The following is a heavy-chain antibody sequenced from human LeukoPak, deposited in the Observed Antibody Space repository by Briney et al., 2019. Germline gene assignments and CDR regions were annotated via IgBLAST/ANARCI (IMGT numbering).Heavy chain of an antibody. CDR3: TRTRGCSSTSCYADY. CDR2: ISGSGDST. J-gene: IGHJ4*02. Sequence: PGGSLRLSCEASGFTFSNYAMTWVRQAPGKGLEWVSGISGSGDSTYYADSVKGRFTISRDNSKSTLYLQMNSLRAEDTAVYSCTRTRGCSSTSCYADYWGQGTLVTVSS. V-gene: IGHV3-23*01. CDR1: GFTFSNYA. D-gene: IGHD2-2*01.